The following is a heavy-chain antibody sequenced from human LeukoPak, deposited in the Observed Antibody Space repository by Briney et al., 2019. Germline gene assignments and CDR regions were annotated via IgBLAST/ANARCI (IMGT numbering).Heavy chain of an antibody. CDR1: GGTFSSYA. Sequence: SVKVSCKASGGTFSSYAISWGRQAPGQGLEWRGGINPIFDTANYAQKIQGRVTITADESTSTAYMKLSSLRSEDTAVYYCARECVAAALYYFDYWGQGTLVTVSS. D-gene: IGHD2-15*01. CDR2: INPIFDTA. V-gene: IGHV1-69*13. CDR3: ARECVAAALYYFDY. J-gene: IGHJ4*02.